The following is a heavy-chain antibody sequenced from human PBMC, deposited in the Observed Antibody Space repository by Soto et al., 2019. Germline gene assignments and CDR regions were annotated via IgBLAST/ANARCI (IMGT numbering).Heavy chain of an antibody. CDR1: GGTFSSYA. D-gene: IGHD1-26*01. Sequence: ASVKVSCKASGGTFSSYAITWVRQAPGQGLEWMGGIIPIFGTSNYAQKFQGRVKITADKSTSTAYMELSSLRSEDTAVYYCARGLVVGATVEGWFDPWGQGTLVTVS. J-gene: IGHJ5*02. V-gene: IGHV1-69*06. CDR2: IIPIFGTS. CDR3: ARGLVVGATVEGWFDP.